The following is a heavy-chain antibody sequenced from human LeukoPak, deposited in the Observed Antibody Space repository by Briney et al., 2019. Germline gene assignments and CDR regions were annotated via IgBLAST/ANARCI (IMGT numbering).Heavy chain of an antibody. CDR1: GNTFTSYY. D-gene: IGHD2-15*01. V-gene: IGHV1-46*01. J-gene: IGHJ4*02. CDR3: ARDYRDCSGGSCYSGPFDY. Sequence: ASVNVSCKASGNTFTSYYMHWVRQAPGQGLEWMGIINPSGDRTSYAEKIQGRVTMTRDTSTSTVYMKLSSLRSEDTAVYYCARDYRDCSGGSCYSGPFDYWGQGTLVTVSS. CDR2: INPSGDRT.